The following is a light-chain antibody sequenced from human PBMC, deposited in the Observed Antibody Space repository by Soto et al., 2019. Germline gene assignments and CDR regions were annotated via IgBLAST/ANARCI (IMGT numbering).Light chain of an antibody. CDR2: DNS. V-gene: IGLV1-40*01. CDR3: QSYDSSLRV. J-gene: IGLJ3*02. CDR1: SSNIGAGSD. Sequence: QSALTQPPSVSGAPGQRVTISCTGSSSNIGAGSDVHWYQQLPGTAPKLLIYDNSNRPSGVPDRFSGSKSGTSASLAITGLQAEDEADYYCQSYDSSLRVFGGGTKVTVL.